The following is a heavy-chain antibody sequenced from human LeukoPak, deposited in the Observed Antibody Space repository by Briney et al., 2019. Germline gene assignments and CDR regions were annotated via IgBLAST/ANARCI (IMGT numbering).Heavy chain of an antibody. CDR2: IIPIFGTA. D-gene: IGHD2-15*01. CDR3: ARDGYCSGGSCYSADY. CDR1: GGTFSSYA. J-gene: IGHJ4*02. Sequence: GASVKVSCKASGGTFSSYAISWVRQAPGQGLEWMGGIIPIFGTANYAQKFQGRVTITTDESTSTAYMELSSLRSEDTAVYYCARDGYCSGGSCYSADYWGQGTLVTVSS. V-gene: IGHV1-69*05.